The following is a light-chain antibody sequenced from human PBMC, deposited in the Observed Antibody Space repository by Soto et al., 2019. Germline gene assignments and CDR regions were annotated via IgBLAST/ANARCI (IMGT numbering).Light chain of an antibody. CDR3: QEYNDWPLFT. J-gene: IGKJ3*01. Sequence: EIVMTQSPATLSVSPGDTAILSCRASQSVSTNLAWYQQKPGQAPRLLIYGAFTRATDIPARFTGSGSGTEFTLTISSLQSEDFTVYYCQEYNDWPLFTFGPGTRVDFK. V-gene: IGKV3-15*01. CDR2: GAF. CDR1: QSVSTN.